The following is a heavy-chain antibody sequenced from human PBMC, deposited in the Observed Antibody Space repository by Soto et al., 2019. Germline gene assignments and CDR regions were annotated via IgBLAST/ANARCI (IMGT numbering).Heavy chain of an antibody. CDR3: TRGLGLGASMVRGAMRLDP. J-gene: IGHJ5*02. CDR1: GGSISNGGYY. Sequence: QVQLQESGPGLVKPSETLTLTCTVSGGSISNGGYYWTWIRLSPGKGLSWIGYVYHTGHADFHPSLKGRPRITVATSMHLFSLTLSSLTAAHTAPFYCTRGLGLGASMVRGAMRLDPWGQGIMVTVSS. CDR2: VYHTGHA. V-gene: IGHV4-31*03. D-gene: IGHD3-10*01.